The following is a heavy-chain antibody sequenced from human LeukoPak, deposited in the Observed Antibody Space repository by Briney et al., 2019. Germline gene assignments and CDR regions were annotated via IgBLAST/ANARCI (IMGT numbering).Heavy chain of an antibody. V-gene: IGHV3-23*01. Sequence: GGSLRLSCVVPGFTFSSYAMSWVRQAPGKGLEWVSGISGSGDNTYYADSVKGRFTISRDNSKNTLYVQMNSLGTEDTAAYYCAKGSYYDSSGSFYFDYWGQGTLVTVSS. CDR3: AKGSYYDSSGSFYFDY. CDR1: GFTFSSYA. CDR2: ISGSGDNT. J-gene: IGHJ4*02. D-gene: IGHD3-22*01.